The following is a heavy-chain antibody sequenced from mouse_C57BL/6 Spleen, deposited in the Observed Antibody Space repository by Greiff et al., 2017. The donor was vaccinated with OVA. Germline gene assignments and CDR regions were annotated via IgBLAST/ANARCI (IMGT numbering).Heavy chain of an antibody. J-gene: IGHJ2*01. D-gene: IGHD1-1*01. CDR1: GYTFTDYN. CDR2: INPNNGGT. CDR3: ARAGITTVVATFDY. Sequence: VQLKQSGPELVKPGASVKIPCKASGYTFTDYNMDWVKQSHGKSLEWIGDINPNNGGTIYNQKFKGKATLTVDKSSSTAYMELRSLTSEDTAVYYCARAGITTVVATFDYWGQGTTLTVSS. V-gene: IGHV1-18*01.